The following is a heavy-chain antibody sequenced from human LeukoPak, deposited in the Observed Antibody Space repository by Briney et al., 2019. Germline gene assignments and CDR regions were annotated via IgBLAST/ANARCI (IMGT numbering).Heavy chain of an antibody. D-gene: IGHD1-7*01. V-gene: IGHV4-39*01. CDR3: ARHLELRYFDY. CDR2: IYYSGST. J-gene: IGHJ4*02. CDR1: GGSISSSSYY. Sequence: SETLSLTCTVSGGSISSSSYYWGWIRQPPGKGLEWIGSIYYSGSTYYNPSLKSRVTISVDTSKNQFSLKLSSVTAADTAVYYCARHLELRYFDYWGQGTLVTVSS.